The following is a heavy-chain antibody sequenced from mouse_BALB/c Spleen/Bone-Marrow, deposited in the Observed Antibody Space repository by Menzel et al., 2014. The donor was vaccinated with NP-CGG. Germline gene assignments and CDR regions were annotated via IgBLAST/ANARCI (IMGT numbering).Heavy chain of an antibody. V-gene: IGHV1-69*02. CDR3: ARGENGYDGYWYFDV. CDR2: IDPSDSYT. J-gene: IGHJ1*01. CDR1: GYTFISYW. D-gene: IGHD2-2*01. Sequence: QVQLMESGAELVKPGASVKLSCKASGYTFISYWMHWVKQRPGQGLEWIGEIDPSDSYTNYNQKFKGKATLTVDKSSSTAYMQLSSVTSEDSAVYYCARGENGYDGYWYFDVWGAETTVTVSS.